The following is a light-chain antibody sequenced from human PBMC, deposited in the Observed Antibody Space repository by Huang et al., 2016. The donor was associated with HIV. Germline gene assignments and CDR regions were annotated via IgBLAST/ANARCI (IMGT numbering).Light chain of an antibody. CDR3: QQRSNWPKT. V-gene: IGKV3-11*01. J-gene: IGKJ1*01. Sequence: EILLTQSQATLSLSPGERATLSCRASQSVSSYLAWYQQKPGQAPRLLIYDASNRATGIPARFSGSGSGTDFTLTISSLEPEDFAVYYCQQRSNWPKTFGQGTKVEIK. CDR1: QSVSSY. CDR2: DAS.